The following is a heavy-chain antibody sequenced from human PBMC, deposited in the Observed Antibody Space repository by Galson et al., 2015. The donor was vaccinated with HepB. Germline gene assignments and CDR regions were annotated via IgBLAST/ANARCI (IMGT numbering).Heavy chain of an antibody. CDR2: IYHNGST. V-gene: IGHV4-30-2*01. Sequence: LSLTCAVSGGSISSGGYSWSWIRQPPGKGLEWIGYIYHNGSTYYNPSLKSRVTISVDRSKNQFSLKLSSVTAADTAVYYCAAQDGYYYDSSGYYLNWFDPWGQGTLVTVSS. CDR3: AAQDGYYYDSSGYYLNWFDP. J-gene: IGHJ5*02. CDR1: GGSISSGGYS. D-gene: IGHD3-22*01.